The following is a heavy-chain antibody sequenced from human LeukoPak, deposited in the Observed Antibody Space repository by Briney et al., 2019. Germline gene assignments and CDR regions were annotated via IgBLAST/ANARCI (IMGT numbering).Heavy chain of an antibody. CDR1: GYNFNTYG. V-gene: IGHV1-69*13. D-gene: IGHD3-3*01. CDR2: IIPIFGTA. CDR3: ARAARYYDFWSGYYTFDP. J-gene: IGHJ5*02. Sequence: ASVKVSCKASGYNFNTYGITWVRQGPGQGLEWMGGIIPIFGTANYAQKFQGRVTITADESTSTAYMELSSLRSEDTAVYYCARAARYYDFWSGYYTFDPWGQGTLVTVSS.